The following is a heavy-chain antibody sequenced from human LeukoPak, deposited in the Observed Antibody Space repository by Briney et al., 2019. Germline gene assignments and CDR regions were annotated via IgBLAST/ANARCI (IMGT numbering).Heavy chain of an antibody. J-gene: IGHJ4*02. CDR1: GYTFSNYA. D-gene: IGHD4-23*01. Sequence: SVKVSCKASGYTFSNYAISWVRQSPGQGLEWMGGIIPIFGTANYAQKFQGRVTITADESTSTAYMELSSLRSEDTAVYYCARGLSTVVTPFDYWGQGTLVTVSS. CDR3: ARGLSTVVTPFDY. V-gene: IGHV1-69*13. CDR2: IIPIFGTA.